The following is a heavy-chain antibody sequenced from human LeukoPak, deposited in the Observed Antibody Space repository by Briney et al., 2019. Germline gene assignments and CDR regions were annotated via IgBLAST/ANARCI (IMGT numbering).Heavy chain of an antibody. CDR3: ALARSEYHYGMDV. CDR1: GDSVSSISVA. V-gene: IGHV6-1*01. J-gene: IGHJ6*02. CDR2: TYYRSKWYN. Sequence: SQTLSLTCAISGDSVSSISVAWNWIRQSPSRGLEWLGRTYYRSKWYNEYAVSVKGRININPDPSKDQFSLQLNSVTPEDTAVYYCALARSEYHYGMDVWGQGATVTVSS.